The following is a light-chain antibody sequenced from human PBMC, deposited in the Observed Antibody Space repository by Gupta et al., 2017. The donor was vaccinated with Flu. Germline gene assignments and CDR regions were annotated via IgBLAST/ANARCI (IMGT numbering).Light chain of an antibody. CDR3: QQRSNRPPYT. CDR1: QSVSSY. J-gene: IGKJ2*01. V-gene: IGKV3-11*01. CDR2: DAS. Sequence: DILLTQSPATLSLSVGERATLSCRASQSVSSYLAWYQQKPGKAPRLLIYDASNRATGIPARCSGSGSGTDFSLTISSLEPEEFAVYYCQQRSNRPPYTFGRGTKVEIK.